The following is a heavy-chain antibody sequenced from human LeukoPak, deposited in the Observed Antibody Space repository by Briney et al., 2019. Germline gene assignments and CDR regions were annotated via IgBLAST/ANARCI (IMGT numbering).Heavy chain of an antibody. V-gene: IGHV3-7*01. CDR2: IKPDGSDK. CDR1: GFTFSGYW. CDR3: ARAMT. J-gene: IGHJ5*02. Sequence: GGSLRLSCAASGFTFSGYWMSWVRQAPGKGLVWVANIKPDGSDKAYVDSVKGRFTISRDNTKNSLYLQMSSLRAEDTAVYYCARAMTWGQGTLVSVSS.